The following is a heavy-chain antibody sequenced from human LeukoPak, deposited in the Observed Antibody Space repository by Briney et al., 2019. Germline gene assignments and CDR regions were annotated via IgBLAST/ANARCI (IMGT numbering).Heavy chain of an antibody. V-gene: IGHV4-34*01. CDR2: VKHDGDT. CDR1: GASFNTYC. CDR3: ARGPVALPNDRLSLFFDF. J-gene: IGHJ5*01. Sequence: SETLSLTCAVYGASFNTYCWTWIRQSPDKGLEWIGEVKHDGDTNVNPSLRSRVVMSVDASKNQFSLKMTSVTAADTAIYFCARGPVALPNDRLSLFFDFWGQGTLVTVSS. D-gene: IGHD2-8*01.